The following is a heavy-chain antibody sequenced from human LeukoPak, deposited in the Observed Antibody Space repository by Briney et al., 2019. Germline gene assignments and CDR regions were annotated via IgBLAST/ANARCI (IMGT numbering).Heavy chain of an antibody. CDR1: GFTFSSYA. J-gene: IGHJ4*02. V-gene: IGHV3-23*01. CDR3: ASSPPYYDYVWGSYRYPFDY. D-gene: IGHD3-16*02. Sequence: GGSLRLSCAASGFTFSSYAMSWVRQAPGKGLEWVSAISGSGGSTYYADSVKGRFTISRDNSKNTLYLQMNSLRAEDTAVYYCASSPPYYDYVWGSYRYPFDYWGQGTLVTVSS. CDR2: ISGSGGST.